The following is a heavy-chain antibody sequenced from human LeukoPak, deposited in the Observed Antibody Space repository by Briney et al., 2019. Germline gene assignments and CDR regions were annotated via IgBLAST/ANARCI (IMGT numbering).Heavy chain of an antibody. J-gene: IGHJ6*02. D-gene: IGHD5-12*01. CDR3: ARDEVTGHDLSCYYGMDV. V-gene: IGHV3-30*04. Sequence: TGRSLRLPCAASGFTFSSFAMHWDRQALGKGLEWVAVISHEGNKNNHTDSVKGRFTISRDNSKNTVYLQMNSLRAEDTAVYYCARDEVTGHDLSCYYGMDVWGQGTTVIVS. CDR2: ISHEGNKN. CDR1: GFTFSSFA.